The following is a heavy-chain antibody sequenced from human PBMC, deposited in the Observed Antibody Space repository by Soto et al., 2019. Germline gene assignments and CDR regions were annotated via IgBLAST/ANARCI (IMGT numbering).Heavy chain of an antibody. D-gene: IGHD2-15*01. Sequence: EVQLVESGGGLVQPGGSLRLSCAASGFTVSSNYMSWVRQAPGKGLEWVSVIYSGGSTYYADSVKGRFTISRHNSKNTLDLQMNSLRAEDTAVYYCAREGYGSGGSCKRHYYYDMDVWGKGTTVTVSS. V-gene: IGHV3-53*04. CDR1: GFTVSSNY. CDR2: IYSGGST. CDR3: AREGYGSGGSCKRHYYYDMDV. J-gene: IGHJ6*03.